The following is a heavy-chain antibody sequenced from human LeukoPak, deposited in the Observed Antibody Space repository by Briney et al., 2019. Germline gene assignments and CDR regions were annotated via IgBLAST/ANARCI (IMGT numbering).Heavy chain of an antibody. CDR1: EFTFSSYG. D-gene: IGHD2-2*01. Sequence: GGSLRLSCEASEFTFSSYGMHWVRQAPGKGLEWVAFIRYDGSNKYYADSVKGRFTISRDNSKNTLYLQMNSLRAEDTAVYYCAKEQRGYCSSTSCYGPSFDYWGQGTLVTVSS. J-gene: IGHJ4*02. CDR3: AKEQRGYCSSTSCYGPSFDY. CDR2: IRYDGSNK. V-gene: IGHV3-30*02.